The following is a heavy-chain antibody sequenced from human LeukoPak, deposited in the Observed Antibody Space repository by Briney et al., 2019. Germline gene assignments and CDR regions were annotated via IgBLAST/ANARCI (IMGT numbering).Heavy chain of an antibody. D-gene: IGHD3-22*01. CDR2: INHSGST. J-gene: IGHJ4*02. Sequence: SETLSLTCAVYGGSIIGYYWTWIRQPPGKGLEWIGEINHSGSTNYNPSRESRVTIFVDTSKNQFALKVTSVTAADTAVYYCARGRGSYYEMWGQGTLVTVSS. CDR1: GGSIIGYY. CDR3: ARGRGSYYEM. V-gene: IGHV4-34*01.